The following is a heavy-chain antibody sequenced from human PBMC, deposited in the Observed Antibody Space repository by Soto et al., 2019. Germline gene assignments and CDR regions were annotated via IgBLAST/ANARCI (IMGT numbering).Heavy chain of an antibody. D-gene: IGHD3-10*01. CDR3: ARGYGRNFDY. J-gene: IGHJ4*02. CDR1: GGSFSGYY. Sequence: QVQLQQWGAGLLKPSETLSLTCAVYGGSFSGYYWNCIRQPPGKGLEWIGEINHSGSTNYNPSLKSRVTISVDTSKNQFSLKLSSVTAADTAVNYCARGYGRNFDYWGQGTLVTVSS. V-gene: IGHV4-34*01. CDR2: INHSGST.